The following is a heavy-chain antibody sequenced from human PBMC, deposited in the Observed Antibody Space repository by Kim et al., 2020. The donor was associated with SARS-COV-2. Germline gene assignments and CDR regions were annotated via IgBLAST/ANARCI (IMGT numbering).Heavy chain of an antibody. D-gene: IGHD3-16*01. CDR2: INHSGST. CDR3: AREDYGPRGGDDAFDI. CDR1: GGSFSGYY. V-gene: IGHV4-34*01. Sequence: SETLSLTCAVYGGSFSGYYWSWIRQPPGKGLEWIGEINHSGSTNYNPSLKSRVTISVDTSKNQFSLKLSSVTAADTAVYYCAREDYGPRGGDDAFDIWGQGTMVTVSS. J-gene: IGHJ3*02.